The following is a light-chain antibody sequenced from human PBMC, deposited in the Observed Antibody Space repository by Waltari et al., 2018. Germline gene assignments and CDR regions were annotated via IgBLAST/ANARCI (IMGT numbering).Light chain of an antibody. CDR1: QSIRSW. Sequence: DIQMTQYPSTLSASVVDRVTITCRASQSIRSWLSWYQQKPGKAPKLLIYKASSLESGVPSRFSGSGSGTEFTLTIGSLQPDDFATYYCQQYFNYPWTFGQGTKVEIK. J-gene: IGKJ1*01. CDR3: QQYFNYPWT. V-gene: IGKV1-5*03. CDR2: KAS.